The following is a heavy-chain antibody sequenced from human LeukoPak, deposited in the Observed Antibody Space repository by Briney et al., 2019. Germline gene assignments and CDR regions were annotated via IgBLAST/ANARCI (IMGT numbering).Heavy chain of an antibody. V-gene: IGHV1-8*01. CDR1: GYTFTSYD. Sequence: ASVRVSCKASGYTFTSYDINWVRQATGQGLEWMGWMNPNNGNTDFAQKFQGRVTMTRNTSISTVYMELSSLRSEDTAVYYCARGSSGDYWGQGTLVTVSS. CDR2: MNPNNGNT. CDR3: ARGSSGDY. D-gene: IGHD6-19*01. J-gene: IGHJ4*02.